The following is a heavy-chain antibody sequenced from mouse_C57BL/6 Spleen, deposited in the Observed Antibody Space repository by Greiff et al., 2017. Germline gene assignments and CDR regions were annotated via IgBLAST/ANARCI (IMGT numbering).Heavy chain of an antibody. CDR2: ISNLAYSI. V-gene: IGHV5-15*01. Sequence: DVMLVESGGGLVQPGGSLKLSCAASGFTFSDYGMAWVRQAPRKGPEWVAFISNLAYSIYYADTVTGRFTISRENAKNTLYLEMSSLRSEDTAMYYCARHRDSSGVFDYWGQGTTLTVSS. CDR3: ARHRDSSGVFDY. J-gene: IGHJ2*01. CDR1: GFTFSDYG. D-gene: IGHD3-2*02.